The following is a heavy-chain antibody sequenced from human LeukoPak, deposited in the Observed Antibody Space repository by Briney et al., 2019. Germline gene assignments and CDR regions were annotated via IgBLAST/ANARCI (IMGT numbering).Heavy chain of an antibody. J-gene: IGHJ4*02. CDR1: GGSISSYY. V-gene: IGHV4-59*01. CDR2: IYYSGST. D-gene: IGHD3-3*01. CDR3: ARGYYDFWSGYGPYFDY. Sequence: SETLSHTCTVSGGSISSYYWSWIRQPPGKGLEWIGYIYYSGSTNYNPSLKSRVTISVDTSKNQFSLKLSSVTAADTAVYYCARGYYDFWSGYGPYFDYWGQGTLVTVSS.